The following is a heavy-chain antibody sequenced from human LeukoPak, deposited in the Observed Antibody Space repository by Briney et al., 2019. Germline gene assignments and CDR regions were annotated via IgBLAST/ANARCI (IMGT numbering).Heavy chain of an antibody. Sequence: PSETLSLTCTVSGGSISSYYWSWIRQPPGKGLEWIAYIYYSGSTNYNPSLKSRVTISVDTSNNQFSLKLRSVTAADTAEYYCARTTEGGYTYDYFYYYYMDVWGKGTTVTISS. V-gene: IGHV4-59*01. CDR3: ARTTEGGYTYDYFYYYYMDV. J-gene: IGHJ6*03. D-gene: IGHD5-18*01. CDR1: GGSISSYY. CDR2: IYYSGST.